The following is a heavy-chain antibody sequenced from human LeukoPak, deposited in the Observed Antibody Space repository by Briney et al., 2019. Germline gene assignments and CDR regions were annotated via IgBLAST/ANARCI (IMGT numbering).Heavy chain of an antibody. V-gene: IGHV4-31*03. CDR2: IYYSGST. CDR1: GGSINSGGYY. Sequence: SETLSLTCTVSGGSINSGGYYWSWIRQHPGKGLEWIGYIYYSGSTYYNPSLKSRVTISVDTSKNQFSLKLSSVTAADTAVYYCARGVPDYYYYGMDVWGKGTTVTVSS. J-gene: IGHJ6*04. CDR3: ARGVPDYYYYGMDV. D-gene: IGHD2-2*01.